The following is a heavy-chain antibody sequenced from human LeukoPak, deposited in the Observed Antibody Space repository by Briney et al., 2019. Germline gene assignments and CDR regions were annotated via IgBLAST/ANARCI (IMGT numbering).Heavy chain of an antibody. Sequence: PSETLSLTCTVSGGSISTSSWSWIRQPPGKGLEWIGYIYYSGSTNYNPSLKSRVTISVDTSKNQFSLKLNSVTAADAAVYYCARAHATYYYYDMDVWGQGTTVTVSS. V-gene: IGHV4-59*01. CDR1: GGSISTSS. CDR2: IYYSGST. J-gene: IGHJ6*02. CDR3: ARAHATYYYYDMDV.